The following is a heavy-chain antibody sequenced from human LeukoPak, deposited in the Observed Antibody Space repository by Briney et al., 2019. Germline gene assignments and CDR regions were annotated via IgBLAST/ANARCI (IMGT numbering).Heavy chain of an antibody. CDR3: ARTPCVGSCYRYTSPHYYYYGMDV. D-gene: IGHD2-15*01. V-gene: IGHV5-51*01. CDR2: IYPADSET. CDR1: GYAFASYW. Sequence: RGESLKISCRVSGYAFASYWIGWVRPVPGKGLEWMGIIYPADSETKSSPSFQGQVTFSADKSINTAYLQWSSLKASDTAMYYCARTPCVGSCYRYTSPHYYYYGMDVWGQGTTVTVSS. J-gene: IGHJ6*02.